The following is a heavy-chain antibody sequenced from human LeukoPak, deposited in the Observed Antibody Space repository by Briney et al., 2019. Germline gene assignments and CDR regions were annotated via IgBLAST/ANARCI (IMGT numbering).Heavy chain of an antibody. J-gene: IGHJ4*02. CDR3: SGRSGFSSIY. D-gene: IGHD2-2*01. V-gene: IGHV3-7*01. Sequence: PAVSLRLSCEASGFSFNTHWMNWVRQTPGKGLEWMANISPDGSEDFYVDSLKGRFTISRDNAQNLVYLQMNNLRAEDTAVYYCSGRSGFSSIYWGQGILVTVSS. CDR1: GFSFNTHW. CDR2: ISPDGSED.